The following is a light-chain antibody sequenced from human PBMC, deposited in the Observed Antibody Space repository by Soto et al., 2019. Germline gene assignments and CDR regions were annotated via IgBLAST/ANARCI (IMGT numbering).Light chain of an antibody. V-gene: IGLV4-69*01. CDR2: LNSDGSH. CDR3: QTWGTGIQVV. Sequence: QLVLTQSPSASASLGASVKLTCTLSSGHSSYASAWHQQQPEKGPRYLMKLNSDGSHSKGDGIPDRFSGSSSGAERYLTISSLQSEDEADYYCQTWGTGIQVVFGGGTKLTVL. J-gene: IGLJ2*01. CDR1: SGHSSYA.